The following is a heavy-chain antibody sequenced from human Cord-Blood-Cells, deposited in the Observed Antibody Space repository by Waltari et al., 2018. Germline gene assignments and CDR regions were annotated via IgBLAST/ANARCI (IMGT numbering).Heavy chain of an antibody. CDR1: GFTVSSNY. Sequence: EVQLVESGGGLIQPGGSLRLSCAASGFTVSSNYMSWVRQAPGKGLEWVSVNYGSGSTYYAVSGKGRFTISRDNSKNTLYLQMNSLRAEDTAVYYCARDLELGGLDIWGQGTMVTVSS. V-gene: IGHV3-53*01. CDR2: NYGSGST. J-gene: IGHJ3*02. CDR3: ARDLELGGLDI. D-gene: IGHD3-16*01.